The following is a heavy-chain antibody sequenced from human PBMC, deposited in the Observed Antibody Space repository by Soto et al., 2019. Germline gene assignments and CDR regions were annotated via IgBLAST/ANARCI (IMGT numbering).Heavy chain of an antibody. CDR1: GFSLSTSGVG. D-gene: IGHD4-17*01. CDR3: AHRPRGDYGDYVDY. J-gene: IGHJ4*02. V-gene: IGHV2-5*01. CDR2: IYWNDDK. Sequence: QITLKESGPTLVKPTQTLTLTCTFSGFSLSTSGVGVGWIRQPPGNALEWLALIYWNDDKRDSPSLKSRLNITKDTSKNQVVLTMTNMDPVDTATYYCAHRPRGDYGDYVDYWGQGTLVTVSS.